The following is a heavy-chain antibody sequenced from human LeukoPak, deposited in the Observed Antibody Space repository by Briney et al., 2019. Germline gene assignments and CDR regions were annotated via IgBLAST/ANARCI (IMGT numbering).Heavy chain of an antibody. V-gene: IGHV4-61*02. Sequence: SETLSLTCTVSGGSISSGSYYWRWIRQPAGKGLEWIGRIYTSGSTNYNPSLKSRVTISVDTSKNQFSLKLSSVTAADTAVYYCARVRPAAILEYYFDYWGQGTLVTVSS. D-gene: IGHD2-2*01. CDR1: GGSISSGSYY. CDR3: ARVRPAAILEYYFDY. CDR2: IYTSGST. J-gene: IGHJ4*02.